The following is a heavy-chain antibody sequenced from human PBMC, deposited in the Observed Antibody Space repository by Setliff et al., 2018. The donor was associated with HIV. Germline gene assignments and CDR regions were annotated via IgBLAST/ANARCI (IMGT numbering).Heavy chain of an antibody. V-gene: IGHV4-4*09. D-gene: IGHD3-16*02. CDR1: GDSISSYY. CDR3: ARYRRPPYYLDY. Sequence: SETLSLTCTVSGDSISSYYGSWIRQPPGKELEWIGYIYSTGDSNYNPSLKSRFTMAVDTSKNQLSLKLTSVTAADTAVYYCARYRRPPYYLDYWGQGTLVTVSS. J-gene: IGHJ4*02. CDR2: IYSTGDS.